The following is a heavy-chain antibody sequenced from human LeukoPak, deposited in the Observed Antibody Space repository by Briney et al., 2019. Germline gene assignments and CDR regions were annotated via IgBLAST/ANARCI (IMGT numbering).Heavy chain of an antibody. D-gene: IGHD3/OR15-3a*01. Sequence: ASVKVSCKASGGTFSSYAISWVRQAPGQGLEWMGRIIPILGIANYAQKFQGRVTMTRDTSTTTVYMELSSLTSEDTAVYYCARWTNTCLDYWGQGTLVTVSS. CDR3: ARWTNTCLDY. CDR2: IIPILGIA. J-gene: IGHJ4*02. CDR1: GGTFSSYA. V-gene: IGHV1-69*04.